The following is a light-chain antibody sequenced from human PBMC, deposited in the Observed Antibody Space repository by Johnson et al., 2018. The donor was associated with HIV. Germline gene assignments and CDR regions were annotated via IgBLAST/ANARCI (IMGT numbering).Light chain of an antibody. J-gene: IGLJ1*01. CDR1: SSNIGNNY. CDR2: DNN. Sequence: QSVLTQPPSVSAAPGQKVTISCSGSSSNIGNNYVSWYQQFPGTAPKLLIYDNNKRPSGIPDRFSDSKSGTSATLGITGPQTGDEADYYCGTWDSSLSAVFGTGTKVTVL. CDR3: GTWDSSLSAV. V-gene: IGLV1-51*01.